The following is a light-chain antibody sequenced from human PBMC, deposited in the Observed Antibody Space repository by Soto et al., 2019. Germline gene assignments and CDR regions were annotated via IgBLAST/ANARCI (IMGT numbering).Light chain of an antibody. CDR2: DNN. J-gene: IGLJ3*02. V-gene: IGLV1-51*01. CDR1: RSNVGINY. Sequence: QSVLTQPPSVSAAPGQKVTISCSGSRSNVGINYVSWYQQLPGTAPKLLIYDNNKRPSGIPDRFSGSKSGTSATLGITGLKTGDEAGYYCGTWDANLTARVFGGGTKLTVL. CDR3: GTWDANLTARV.